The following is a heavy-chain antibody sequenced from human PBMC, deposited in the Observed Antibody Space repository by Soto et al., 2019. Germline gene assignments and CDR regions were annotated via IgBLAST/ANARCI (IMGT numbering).Heavy chain of an antibody. CDR2: IIYDGSDE. Sequence: QVQLVESGGGVVQPGRSLRLSCAASGFTFSSCAMHWVRQAPGKGLEWVAVIIYDGSDEYYADSAQGRFTISRDNSKNTLYLQMNSLRPEDTAVYYCAAELGNSGYDGHDYWGQGTLVTVSS. D-gene: IGHD5-12*01. CDR1: GFTFSSCA. V-gene: IGHV3-30-3*01. CDR3: AAELGNSGYDGHDY. J-gene: IGHJ4*02.